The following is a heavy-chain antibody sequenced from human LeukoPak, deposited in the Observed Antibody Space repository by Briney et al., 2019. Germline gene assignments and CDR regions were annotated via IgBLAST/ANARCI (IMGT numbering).Heavy chain of an antibody. V-gene: IGHV1-2*02. Sequence: ASVKVSCKASGYTFTGYYMHWVRQAPGQGLEWMGWINPNSGGTNYAQKFQGRVTMTRDTSISTAHMELSRLRSDDMAVYYCARAPTRGQLGLEYFQHWGQGTLVTVSS. CDR2: INPNSGGT. D-gene: IGHD6-6*01. CDR3: ARAPTRGQLGLEYFQH. CDR1: GYTFTGYY. J-gene: IGHJ1*01.